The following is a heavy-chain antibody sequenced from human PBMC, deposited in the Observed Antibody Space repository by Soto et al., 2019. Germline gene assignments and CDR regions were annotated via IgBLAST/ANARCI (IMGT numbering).Heavy chain of an antibody. CDR3: AKRVDYSRSSAYFDY. CDR2: INDSGDT. CDR1: GFAFSSYG. V-gene: IGHV3-23*01. J-gene: IGHJ4*02. Sequence: GGSLRLSCAASGFAFSSYGMSWVRQAPGKGLEWVSSINDSGDTYYGDSVKGRFTISRDNSKNTLYLQVNSLSAEDTAVYYCAKRVDYSRSSAYFDYWAQGTLVTVSS. D-gene: IGHD6-6*01.